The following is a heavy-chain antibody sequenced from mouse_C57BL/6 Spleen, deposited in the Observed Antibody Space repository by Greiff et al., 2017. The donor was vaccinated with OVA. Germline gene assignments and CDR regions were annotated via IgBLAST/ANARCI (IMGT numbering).Heavy chain of an antibody. CDR3: TTGADYYGSSSLFDY. D-gene: IGHD1-1*01. V-gene: IGHV14-1*01. Sequence: VQLQQSGAELVRPGASVTLSCTASGFNIKDYYMHWVKQRPEQGLEWIGRIDPEDGDTEYAPKFQGKATMTADTSSNTAYLQLSSLTSEDTAVYYCTTGADYYGSSSLFDYWGQGTTLTVSS. CDR2: IDPEDGDT. CDR1: GFNIKDYY. J-gene: IGHJ2*01.